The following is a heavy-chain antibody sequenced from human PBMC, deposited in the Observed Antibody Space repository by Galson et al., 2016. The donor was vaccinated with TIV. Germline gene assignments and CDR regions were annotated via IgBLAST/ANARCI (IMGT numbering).Heavy chain of an antibody. CDR2: IYTEDSDT. CDR1: GYSFTTFW. CDR3: AKIGYCYSTTDCYAYDAFHI. J-gene: IGHJ3*02. Sequence: QSGADVKKPGESLKISCKASGYSFTTFWIGWVRQMPGKGLEWMGVIYTEDSDTRYSPSFQGQVTISADKSIRTAYLQWSSLKASDTAIYYCAKIGYCYSTTDCYAYDAFHIWGQGTMVSVSS. D-gene: IGHD2-2*03. V-gene: IGHV5-51*01.